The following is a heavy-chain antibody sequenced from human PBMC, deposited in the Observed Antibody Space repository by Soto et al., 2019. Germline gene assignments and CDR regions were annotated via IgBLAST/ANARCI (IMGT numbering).Heavy chain of an antibody. V-gene: IGHV4-31*03. Sequence: QVQLQESGPGLVKPSQTLSLTCTVSGGSISSGGYYWSWIRQHPGKGLEWIGYIYYSGSTYYNTSRTRRVTMSVHTSKNQCSLRLSSVTAAGTAVFYCARARGPGTNFASWGQGTLVTVSS. D-gene: IGHD2-15*01. CDR2: IYYSGST. CDR1: GGSISSGGYY. J-gene: IGHJ4*02. CDR3: ARARGPGTNFAS.